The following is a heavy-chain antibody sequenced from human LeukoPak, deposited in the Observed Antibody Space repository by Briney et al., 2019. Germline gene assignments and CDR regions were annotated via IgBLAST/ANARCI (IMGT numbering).Heavy chain of an antibody. Sequence: PGGSLRLSCAASGFSFNSYAMSWVRQAPRKGLEWVSAISGSGDSTYYADSVKGRFTISRDNSKNTLYLQMNSLRAEDTAVYYCAKVTYYDFWSGYHRAEYFQYWGRGTLVTVSS. D-gene: IGHD3-3*01. CDR1: GFSFNSYA. J-gene: IGHJ1*01. CDR2: ISGSGDST. V-gene: IGHV3-23*01. CDR3: AKVTYYDFWSGYHRAEYFQY.